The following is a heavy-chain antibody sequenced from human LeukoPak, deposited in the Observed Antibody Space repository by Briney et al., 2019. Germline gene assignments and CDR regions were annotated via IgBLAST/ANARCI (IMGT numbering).Heavy chain of an antibody. CDR3: ATHRSRIAAAGYFDY. J-gene: IGHJ4*02. CDR1: GGTFSSYA. D-gene: IGHD6-13*01. Sequence: SVKVSCKASGGTFSSYAISWVRQAPGQGLEWMGRIIPILGIANYAQKFQGRVTITADKSTSTAYMELSSLRSEDTAVYYCATHRSRIAAAGYFDYWGQGTLVTVSS. CDR2: IIPILGIA. V-gene: IGHV1-69*04.